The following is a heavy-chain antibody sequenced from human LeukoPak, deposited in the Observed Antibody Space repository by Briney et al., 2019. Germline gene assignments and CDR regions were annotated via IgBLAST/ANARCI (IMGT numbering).Heavy chain of an antibody. V-gene: IGHV1-2*02. CDR2: LNPNSGAT. J-gene: IGHJ4*02. Sequence: ASVKVSSKASGYTFNRYYMHWVRQAPGHGLEWMGWLNPNSGATKYAQKFQGRVTMTRDTSISTAYMELSSLRSDDTAVYYCAREDNWNYDYWGQGTLVTVSS. CDR3: AREDNWNYDY. CDR1: GYTFNRYY. D-gene: IGHD1-7*01.